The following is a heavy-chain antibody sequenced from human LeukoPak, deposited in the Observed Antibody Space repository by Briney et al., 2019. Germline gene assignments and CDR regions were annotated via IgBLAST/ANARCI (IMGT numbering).Heavy chain of an antibody. CDR1: GFSSSNKD. Sequence: GGSLRLSCAASGFSSSNKDMSWVRQAPGKGLEWVATIYVTGGGATYYADSVKGRFTISIDNSKNTLYLQMNGLRAEDTAVYYCARESGTTQLLYPLYFDYWGQGTLVTVSS. D-gene: IGHD2-2*02. CDR3: ARESGTTQLLYPLYFDY. J-gene: IGHJ4*02. V-gene: IGHV3-23*01. CDR2: IYVTGGGAT.